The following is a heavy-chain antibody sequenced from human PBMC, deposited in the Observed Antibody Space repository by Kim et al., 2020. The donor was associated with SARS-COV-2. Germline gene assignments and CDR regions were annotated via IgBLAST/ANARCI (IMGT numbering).Heavy chain of an antibody. Sequence: SETLSLTCTVSGGSISSYYWIWIRQPPGKGLEWIGYIYYSGSTNYNPSLKSRVTISVDTSKNQFSLKLSSVTAADTAVYYCARDVGGGSRYYYYYGMDVWGQGTTVTVSS. CDR3: ARDVGGGSRYYYYYGMDV. CDR2: IYYSGST. V-gene: IGHV4-59*13. J-gene: IGHJ6*02. CDR1: GGSISSYY. D-gene: IGHD6-25*01.